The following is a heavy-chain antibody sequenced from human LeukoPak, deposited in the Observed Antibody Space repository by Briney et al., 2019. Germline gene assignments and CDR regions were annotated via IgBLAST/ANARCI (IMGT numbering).Heavy chain of an antibody. Sequence: SETLSLTCTVSGGSISSYYWSWIRQPPGKGLEWIGYIYYSGSTNYNPSLKSRVTISVDTSKNQFSLKLSSVTAADTAVYHCARHLPSSPYSTEPFDYWGQGTLVTVSS. CDR1: GGSISSYY. CDR3: ARHLPSSPYSTEPFDY. V-gene: IGHV4-59*08. J-gene: IGHJ4*02. D-gene: IGHD6-6*01. CDR2: IYYSGST.